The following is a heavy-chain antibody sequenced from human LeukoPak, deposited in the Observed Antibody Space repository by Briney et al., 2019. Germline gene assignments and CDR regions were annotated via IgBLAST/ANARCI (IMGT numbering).Heavy chain of an antibody. Sequence: GGSLRLSCAASGFTFSSYSMNWVRQAPGKGLEWVSSISSSSSYIYYADSVKGRFTISRDNAKNSLYLQMNSLRAEDTAVYYCAREADTYYYDSSGYLNAFDIWGQGTMVTVSS. CDR3: AREADTYYYDSSGYLNAFDI. V-gene: IGHV3-21*01. CDR1: GFTFSSYS. D-gene: IGHD3-22*01. J-gene: IGHJ3*02. CDR2: ISSSSSYI.